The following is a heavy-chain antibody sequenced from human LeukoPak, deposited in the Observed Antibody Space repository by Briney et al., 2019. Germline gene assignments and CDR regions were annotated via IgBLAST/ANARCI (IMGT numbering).Heavy chain of an antibody. CDR3: ARSIAARRSGLGY. CDR2: INHSGST. J-gene: IGHJ4*02. D-gene: IGHD6-6*01. V-gene: IGHV4-34*01. Sequence: SETLSLTCAVYGGSFRGYYWSWIRQPPGKGLGWIGEINHSGSTNYNPSLKSRVTISVDTSKNQFSLKLSSVTAADTAVYYCARSIAARRSGLGYWGQGTLVTVSS. CDR1: GGSFRGYY.